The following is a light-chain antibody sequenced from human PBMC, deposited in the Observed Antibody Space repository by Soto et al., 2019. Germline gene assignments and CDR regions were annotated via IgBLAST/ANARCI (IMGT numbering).Light chain of an antibody. CDR3: QQYGSTRWT. J-gene: IGKJ1*01. CDR1: QSVSSSY. CDR2: GAS. V-gene: IGKV3-20*01. Sequence: EIVLTQSPGTLSLSPGERATLSCRASQSVSSSYLAGYQQKPGQAPRLLIYGASSRATGIPDRFSGSGSGTDFSLTISRLEPEDVAVYYCQQYGSTRWTFGQGTKVDIK.